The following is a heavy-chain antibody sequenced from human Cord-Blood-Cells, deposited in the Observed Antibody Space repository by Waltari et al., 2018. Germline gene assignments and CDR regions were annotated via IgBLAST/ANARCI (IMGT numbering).Heavy chain of an antibody. CDR3: ASQHRAHSGSYYVDY. D-gene: IGHD1-26*01. CDR1: GFTFSSYS. CDR2: ISSSSSTI. Sequence: EVQLVESGGGLVQPGGSLRLSCAASGFTFSSYSMNWVRQAPGTGLEWVSYISSSSSTIYYADSLKGRYTTSRDNAKNSLYLQMNSLRDEDTAVYYCASQHRAHSGSYYVDYWGQGTLVTVSS. J-gene: IGHJ4*02. V-gene: IGHV3-48*02.